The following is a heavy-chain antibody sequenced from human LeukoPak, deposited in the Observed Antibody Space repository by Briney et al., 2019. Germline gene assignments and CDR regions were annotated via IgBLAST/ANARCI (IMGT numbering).Heavy chain of an antibody. V-gene: IGHV3-NL1*01. J-gene: IGHJ3*02. Sequence: GGSLRLSCAGSGFSFSSYGMHWVRQAPGKGPEWVSVIYSGGSTYYADSVKGRFTISRDNSKNTLYLQMNSLRAEDTAVYYCARGRRTVTIDAFDIWGQGTMVTVSS. D-gene: IGHD4-17*01. CDR3: ARGRRTVTIDAFDI. CDR2: IYSGGST. CDR1: GFSFSSYG.